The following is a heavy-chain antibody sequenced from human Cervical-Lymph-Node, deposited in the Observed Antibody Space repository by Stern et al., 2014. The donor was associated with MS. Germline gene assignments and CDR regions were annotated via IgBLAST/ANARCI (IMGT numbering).Heavy chain of an antibody. D-gene: IGHD6-19*01. CDR3: ARGGEQWLVRIFDY. J-gene: IGHJ4*02. V-gene: IGHV4-61*01. CDR1: GGSVSSGSYY. CDR2: TYYSGST. Sequence: QVQLQESGPGLVKPSETLSLTCTVSGGSVSSGSYYWSWIRQPPGKGLEXIGYTYYSGSTNYNPSLKSRVTISVDTSKNQFSLKLSSVTAADTAVYYCARGGEQWLVRIFDYWGQGTLVTVSS.